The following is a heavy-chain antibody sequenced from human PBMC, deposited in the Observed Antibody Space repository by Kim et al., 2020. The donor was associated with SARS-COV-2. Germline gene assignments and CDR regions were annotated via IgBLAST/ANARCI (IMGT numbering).Heavy chain of an antibody. Sequence: GTTNYNPSRKSRVTISVDTSKNQFSLKLGSVTAADTAVYYCARDRVSWQHGGQGTLVTVSS. V-gene: IGHV4-59*01. D-gene: IGHD3-10*01. CDR3: ARDRVSWQH. J-gene: IGHJ4*02. CDR2: GTT.